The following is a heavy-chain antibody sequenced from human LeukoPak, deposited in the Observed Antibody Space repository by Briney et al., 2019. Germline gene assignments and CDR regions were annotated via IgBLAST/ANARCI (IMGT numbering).Heavy chain of an antibody. Sequence: GGSLRLSCAASGFTFSSYTMSWVRQAPGKGLEWVSAISGSGGSAYYADSGKGRFTISRDNSKNTLYLQMNSLRAEDTAVYSCAKVATMYFDYWGQGTLVTVSS. CDR2: ISGSGGSA. D-gene: IGHD5-12*01. J-gene: IGHJ4*02. V-gene: IGHV3-23*01. CDR1: GFTFSSYT. CDR3: AKVATMYFDY.